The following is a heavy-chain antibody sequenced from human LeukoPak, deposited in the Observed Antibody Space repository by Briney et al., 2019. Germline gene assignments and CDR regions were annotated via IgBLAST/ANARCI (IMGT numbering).Heavy chain of an antibody. CDR3: ARAEIWSGYYPFDY. D-gene: IGHD3-3*01. J-gene: IGHJ4*02. V-gene: IGHV1-2*02. CDR1: GYTFTGYY. Sequence: GASVKVSCKASGYTFTGYYMHWVRQAPGQGLEWMGWINPNSGGTNYAQKFQGRVTMTRDTSISTAYMELSRLRSDDTAVYYCARAEIWSGYYPFDYWGQGTLVTVSS. CDR2: INPNSGGT.